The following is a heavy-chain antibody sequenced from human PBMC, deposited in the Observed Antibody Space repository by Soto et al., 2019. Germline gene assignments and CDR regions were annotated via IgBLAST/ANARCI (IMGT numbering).Heavy chain of an antibody. Sequence: QVQLQASGPGLLKPSQTLSLTCTVSGGSISGAAYYWSWIRHLPGKGLEWIGYIYYTGTTYYRPSLKRRVTISLDTSKNPFSLKLATGTAAETAGYYFARETGFYGGYNWFDPRGPGTRVTVSS. V-gene: IGHV4-31*03. J-gene: IGHJ5*02. CDR3: ARETGFYGGYNWFDP. CDR2: IYYTGTT. CDR1: GGSISGAAYY. D-gene: IGHD3-16*01.